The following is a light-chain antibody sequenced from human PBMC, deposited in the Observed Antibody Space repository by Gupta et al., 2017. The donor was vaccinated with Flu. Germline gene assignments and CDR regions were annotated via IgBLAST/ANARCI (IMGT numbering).Light chain of an antibody. V-gene: IGKV2-28*01. CDR1: QSLLHSNGHNY. Sequence: DIVMTQSPLSLPVTPGETASISCRSSQSLLHSNGHNYLDWYLQKPGQSPQLLIYWGSNRASGFPDRFSGSGSGTDFTLTISRVESEDVGLYYCMQALQTPPYTFGQGTKLEIK. J-gene: IGKJ2*01. CDR3: MQALQTPPYT. CDR2: WGS.